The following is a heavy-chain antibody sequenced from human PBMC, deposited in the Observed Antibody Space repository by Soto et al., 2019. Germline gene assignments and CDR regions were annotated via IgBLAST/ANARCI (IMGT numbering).Heavy chain of an antibody. CDR1: GCTFTSYD. Sequence: ASVKVSCKASGCTFTSYDINWVRQATGQGLEWMGWMNPNSGNTGYAQKFQGRVTMTRNTSISTAYMELSSLRSEDTAVYYCARVDSRDFWSGYYTSWFDPWGQGTLVTVSS. D-gene: IGHD3-3*01. V-gene: IGHV1-8*01. CDR3: ARVDSRDFWSGYYTSWFDP. CDR2: MNPNSGNT. J-gene: IGHJ5*02.